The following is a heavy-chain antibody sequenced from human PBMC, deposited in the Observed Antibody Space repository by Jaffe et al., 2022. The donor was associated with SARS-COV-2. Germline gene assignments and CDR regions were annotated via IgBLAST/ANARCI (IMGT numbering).Heavy chain of an antibody. CDR1: GFTFSSYG. V-gene: IGHV3-30*18. D-gene: IGHD6-13*01. CDR2: ISYDGSNK. CDR3: AKGSIRHSSYYYYGMDV. J-gene: IGHJ6*02. Sequence: QVQLVESGGGVVQPGRSLRLSCAASGFTFSSYGMHWVRQAPGKGLEWVAVISYDGSNKYYADSVKGRFTISRDNSKNTLYLQMNSLRAEDTAVYYCAKGSIRHSSYYYYGMDVWGQGTTVTVSS.